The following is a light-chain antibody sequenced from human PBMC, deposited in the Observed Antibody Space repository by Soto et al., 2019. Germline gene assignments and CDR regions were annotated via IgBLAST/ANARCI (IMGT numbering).Light chain of an antibody. CDR1: MRDVGAYNL. J-gene: IGLJ3*02. CDR2: EVR. CDR3: SSHAGIINVV. Sequence: QSALTQPASVSGSAGQSITISCSGTMRDVGAYNLVSWYQQHPGTAPKLIIYEVRNRPSGISSRFSGSRSGNTASLTISGLLAEDEADYYCSSHAGIINVVFGGGTKLTVL. V-gene: IGLV2-14*01.